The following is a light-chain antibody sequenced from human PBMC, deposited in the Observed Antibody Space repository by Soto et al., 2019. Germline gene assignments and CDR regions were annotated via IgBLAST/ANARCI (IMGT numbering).Light chain of an antibody. Sequence: DIQMTQSPSTLSASLGDRVIITCRASQTVERWMACYQQKPGKAPKLLISDVSTLERGVPSRFSGSGSATEFTLTISGLQPDDFATYYCQQYKDYVYTFGQGTKVDI. CDR1: QTVERW. CDR2: DVS. V-gene: IGKV1-5*01. J-gene: IGKJ2*01. CDR3: QQYKDYVYT.